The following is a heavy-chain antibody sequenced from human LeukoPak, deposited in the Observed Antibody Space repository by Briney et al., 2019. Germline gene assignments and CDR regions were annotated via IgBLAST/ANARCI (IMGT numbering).Heavy chain of an antibody. J-gene: IGHJ1*01. Sequence: SETLSLTCTVSGYSISSGYYWGWIRQPPGKVQEWIGSIYHSGSTYYNPSLKSRVTISVDTSKNQFSLKLSSVTAADTAVYYCARAVYYDFWSGYFDHWGRGTLVTVSS. V-gene: IGHV4-38-2*02. CDR1: GYSISSGYY. CDR3: ARAVYYDFWSGYFDH. CDR2: IYHSGST. D-gene: IGHD3-3*01.